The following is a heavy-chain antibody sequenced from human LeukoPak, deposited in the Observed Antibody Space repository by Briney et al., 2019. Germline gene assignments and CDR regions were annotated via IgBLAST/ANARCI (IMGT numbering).Heavy chain of an antibody. Sequence: TGGSLRLSCAASGFTFSNYMMHRVRQAPGKGLVWVSRIKSDGITITYADSVKGRFTISRDNAKNTLYLQMNSLRAEDTAVYYCLRDLNWSLDQWGQGTLVTVSS. V-gene: IGHV3-74*01. J-gene: IGHJ4*02. CDR1: GFTFSNYM. CDR3: LRDLNWSLDQ. CDR2: IKSDGITI. D-gene: IGHD1-20*01.